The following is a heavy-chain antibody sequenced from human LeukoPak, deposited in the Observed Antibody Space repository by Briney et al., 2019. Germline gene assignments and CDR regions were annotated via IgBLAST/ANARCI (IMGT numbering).Heavy chain of an antibody. CDR2: MNNGPGAT. D-gene: IGHD5-12*01. CDR1: GFSLSTSP. V-gene: IGHV3-23*01. Sequence: GGSLRLSFAASGFSLSTSPMSWVRQPPGKGLEWVSAMNNGPGATFYRDSVRGRFTISRDDSKSTLYLRMNSLRAEDTGTYYCAKTHYDLLDVWGQGTTVTVSS. J-gene: IGHJ6*02. CDR3: AKTHYDLLDV.